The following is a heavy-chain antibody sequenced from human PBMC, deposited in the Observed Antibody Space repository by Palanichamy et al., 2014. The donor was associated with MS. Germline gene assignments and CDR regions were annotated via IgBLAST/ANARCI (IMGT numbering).Heavy chain of an antibody. CDR1: GGSITNYY. CDR2: IYYNGHT. CDR3: AREQISVAAEKEYNWFDP. Sequence: QVQLQESGPGLVKPSETLSLTCTVSGGSITNYYWSWIRQPPGRGLEWIGYIYYNGHTNYNPSLKSRVTISVDTSKNQFSLKLSPVTAADTAVYYCAREQISVAAEKEYNWFDPWGQGALVTVSS. D-gene: IGHD6-19*01. J-gene: IGHJ5*02. V-gene: IGHV4-59*01.